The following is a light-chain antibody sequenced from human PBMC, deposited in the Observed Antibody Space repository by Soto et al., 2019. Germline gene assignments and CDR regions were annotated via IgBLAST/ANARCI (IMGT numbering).Light chain of an antibody. J-gene: IGLJ2*01. V-gene: IGLV1-40*01. CDR2: DNK. CDR3: SSYAGNNNLV. CDR1: SSNVGTFSD. Sequence: QSVLTQPPSVSGAPGQRVTISCTASSSNVGTFSDIHWYQQLPGTAPRLVMYDNKKRPSGVPDRFSGSKSGTSASLTITGLQAEDEADYYCSSYAGNNNLVFGGGTKVTVL.